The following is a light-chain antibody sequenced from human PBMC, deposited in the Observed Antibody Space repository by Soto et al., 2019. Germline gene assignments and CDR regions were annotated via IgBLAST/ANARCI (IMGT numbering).Light chain of an antibody. CDR2: DAS. V-gene: IGKV1-5*01. J-gene: IGKJ1*01. CDR3: QQYSSYSKT. CDR1: QSISSW. Sequence: DIQMTQSPSTLSASVVDRLTITCRASQSISSWLAWYQQRPGKAPKLLIFDASSLESGVPSRFSGSGSGTEFTLTISSLQPDDFATYYCQQYSSYSKTFGQGTKVDIK.